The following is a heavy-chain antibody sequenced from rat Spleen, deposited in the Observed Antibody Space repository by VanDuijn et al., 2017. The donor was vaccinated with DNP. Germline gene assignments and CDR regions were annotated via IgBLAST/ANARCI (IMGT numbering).Heavy chain of an antibody. CDR2: ITNAGSST. Sequence: EVQLVESGGGLVQPGRSLKLSCAASGFTFSDYYMAWVRQAPKKGLEWVASITNAGSSTYFGDSVKGRFTISRDNGQNTLYLQMDSLRSEDTATYYCTIGETTVATSNYWGQGVMVTVSS. J-gene: IGHJ2*01. CDR1: GFTFSDYY. D-gene: IGHD1-3*01. V-gene: IGHV5-22*01. CDR3: TIGETTVATSNY.